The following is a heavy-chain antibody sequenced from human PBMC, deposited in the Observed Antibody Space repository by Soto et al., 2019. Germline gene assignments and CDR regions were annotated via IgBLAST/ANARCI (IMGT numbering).Heavy chain of an antibody. Sequence: GGSLRLSCAASGFTFSSYGMHWVRQAPGKGLEWVAVIWYDGSNKYYADSVKGRFTISRDNSKKTVYLQMNSLRAEDTAVYHCARDHIALDYWGQGTQVTVTS. CDR2: IWYDGSNK. D-gene: IGHD6-13*01. V-gene: IGHV3-33*01. CDR3: ARDHIALDY. CDR1: GFTFSSYG. J-gene: IGHJ4*02.